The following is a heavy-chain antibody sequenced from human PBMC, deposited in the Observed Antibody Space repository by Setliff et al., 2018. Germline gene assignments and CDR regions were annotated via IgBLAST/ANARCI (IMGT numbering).Heavy chain of an antibody. D-gene: IGHD3-3*01. V-gene: IGHV1-18*01. CDR2: ISPYKGNT. Sequence: GASVKVSCKASGYTFISSGISWVRQAPGQGLEWMGWISPYKGNTNYAQKLPGRVTMTTDTSTSTAYMELRSLRSEDTAVYYCARGYRGYYNFWSGYYTYYYYGMDVWGQGTTVTVSS. CDR1: GYTFISSG. CDR3: ARGYRGYYNFWSGYYTYYYYGMDV. J-gene: IGHJ6*02.